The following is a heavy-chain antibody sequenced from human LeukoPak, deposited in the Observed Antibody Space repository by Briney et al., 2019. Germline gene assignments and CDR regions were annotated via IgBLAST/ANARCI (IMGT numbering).Heavy chain of an antibody. CDR3: TRDWTY. V-gene: IGHV1-8*01. J-gene: IGHJ4*02. D-gene: IGHD1-1*01. CDR1: GYTFTNYD. CDR2: VNPDSGDT. Sequence: ASVKVSCKTSGYTFTNYDINWVRQASGQGLERMGWVNPDSGDTGYAQKFQGRLTMTTNTSSRIAYMEMRSLRSEDTAVYYCTRDWTYWGPGTLVTVSS.